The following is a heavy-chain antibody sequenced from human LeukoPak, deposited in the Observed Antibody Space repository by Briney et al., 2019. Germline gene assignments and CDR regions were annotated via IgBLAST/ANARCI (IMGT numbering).Heavy chain of an antibody. Sequence: PSETLSLTCTVSGGSISSSSYYWGWIRQPPGKGLEWIGSIYYSGSTYYNPSLKSRVTIPVDTSKNQFSLKLSSVTAADTAVYYCAKDRGLYGGHFDYWGQGTLVTVSS. CDR2: IYYSGST. CDR1: GGSISSSSYY. V-gene: IGHV4-39*02. D-gene: IGHD4-23*01. J-gene: IGHJ4*02. CDR3: AKDRGLYGGHFDY.